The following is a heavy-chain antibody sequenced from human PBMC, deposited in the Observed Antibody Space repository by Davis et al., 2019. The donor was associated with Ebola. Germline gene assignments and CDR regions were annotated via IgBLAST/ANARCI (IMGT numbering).Heavy chain of an antibody. CDR1: GFAFSSHW. D-gene: IGHD3-22*01. CDR2: IHPDGSIT. J-gene: IGHJ3*02. Sequence: GGSLRLSCAGFGFAFSSHWIHWVRQAPGKGLVWVSRIHPDGSITGYADSVKGRFTISRDNAKNSLYLQMNSLRAEDTAVYYCATSITMIVVVIFAFDIWGQGTMVTVSS. V-gene: IGHV3-74*01. CDR3: ATSITMIVVVIFAFDI.